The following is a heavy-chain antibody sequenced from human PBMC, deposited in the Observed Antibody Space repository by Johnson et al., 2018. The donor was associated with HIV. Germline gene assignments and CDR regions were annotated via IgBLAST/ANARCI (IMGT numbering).Heavy chain of an antibody. CDR2: IKQDGSEK. D-gene: IGHD3-16*01. CDR1: GFTFSSYW. Sequence: EVQLVESGGGLVQPGGSLRLSCAASGFTFSSYWMSWVRQAPGKGLECVANIKQDGSEKYYVDSVMGRFTISRDNAKNSLYLQMNSLRAEDTAVYYCARMGGRSRWAFDIWGQGTMVTVSS. J-gene: IGHJ3*02. CDR3: ARMGGRSRWAFDI. V-gene: IGHV3-7*05.